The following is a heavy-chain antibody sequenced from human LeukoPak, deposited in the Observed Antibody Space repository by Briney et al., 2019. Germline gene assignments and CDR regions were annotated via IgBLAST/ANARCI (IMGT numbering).Heavy chain of an antibody. CDR2: ISSSSSYI. Sequence: GGSLRLSCAASGFTFSSYSMNWVRQAPGKGLEWVSSISSSSSYIYYADSVKGRFTIPRDNAKNSLYLQMNSLRAEDTAVYYCARASVGATPFDYWGQGTLVTVSS. CDR1: GFTFSSYS. D-gene: IGHD1-26*01. V-gene: IGHV3-21*01. CDR3: ARASVGATPFDY. J-gene: IGHJ4*02.